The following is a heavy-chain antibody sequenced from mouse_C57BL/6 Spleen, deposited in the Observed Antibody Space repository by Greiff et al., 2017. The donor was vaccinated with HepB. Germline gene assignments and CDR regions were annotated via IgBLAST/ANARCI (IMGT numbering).Heavy chain of an antibody. J-gene: IGHJ3*01. CDR1: GYSITSGYY. CDR3: ARRAGPDY. CDR2: ISYDGSN. Sequence: EVHLVESGPGLVKPSQSLSLTCSVTGYSITSGYYWNWIRQFPGNKLEWMGYISYDGSNNYNPSLKNRISITRDTSKNQFFLKLNSVTTEDTATYYCARRAGPDYWGQGTLVTVSA. D-gene: IGHD3-3*01. V-gene: IGHV3-6*01.